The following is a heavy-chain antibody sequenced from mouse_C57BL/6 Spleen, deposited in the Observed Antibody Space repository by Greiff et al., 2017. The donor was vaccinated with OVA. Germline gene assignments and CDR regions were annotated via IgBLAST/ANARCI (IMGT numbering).Heavy chain of an antibody. Sequence: VQLQQSGPELVKPGASVKISCKASGYAFSSSWMNWVKQRPGKGLEWIGRIYPGDGDTNYNGKFKGKATLTADKSSSTAYMQLSSLTSEDSAVYFCARWEYDYGGDYWGQGTTLTVSS. CDR2: IYPGDGDT. J-gene: IGHJ2*01. V-gene: IGHV1-82*01. CDR3: ARWEYDYGGDY. CDR1: GYAFSSSW. D-gene: IGHD2-4*01.